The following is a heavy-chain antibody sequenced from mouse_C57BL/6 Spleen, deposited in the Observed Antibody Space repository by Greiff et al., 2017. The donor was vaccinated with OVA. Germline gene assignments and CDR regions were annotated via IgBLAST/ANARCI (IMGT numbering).Heavy chain of an antibody. CDR1: GFTFSSYG. D-gene: IGHD1-1*01. Sequence: EVQLVESGGDLVKPGGSLKLSCAASGFTFSSYGMSWVRQTPDKRLEWVATLSSGGSYTYYPDSVKGRFTISRDNAKNTLYLQMSSLKSEDTAMYYCARQGDYGSSYFDYWGQGTTLTVSS. V-gene: IGHV5-6*01. CDR2: LSSGGSYT. J-gene: IGHJ2*01. CDR3: ARQGDYGSSYFDY.